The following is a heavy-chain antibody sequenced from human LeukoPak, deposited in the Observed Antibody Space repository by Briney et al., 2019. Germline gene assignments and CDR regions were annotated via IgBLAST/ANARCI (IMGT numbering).Heavy chain of an antibody. CDR2: IYSGGST. CDR1: GFTVRSNY. Sequence: PGRSLRLSRAASGFTVRSNYMSWVRQAPGKGLEWVSVIYSGGSTYYADSVKGRFTISRDNSKNTLYLQMNSLRAEDTAVYYCGDDRGDYWGQGTLVTVSS. J-gene: IGHJ4*02. CDR3: GDDRGDY. D-gene: IGHD3-22*01. V-gene: IGHV3-66*01.